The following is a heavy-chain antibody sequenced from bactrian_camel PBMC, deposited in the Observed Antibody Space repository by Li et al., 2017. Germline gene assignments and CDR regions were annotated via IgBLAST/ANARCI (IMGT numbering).Heavy chain of an antibody. CDR3: TTGYSFIY. J-gene: IGHJ4*01. Sequence: HVQLVESGGGSVQAGGSLRLSCVASKYAFSSNCIGWFRQAPGKVRELVSSIRSDGHTYYADAVKGRFTIAQDNAENTVSLLMSSLKSEDTARYHCTTGYSFIYWGQGTQVTVS. CDR2: IRSDGHT. CDR1: KYAFSSNC. V-gene: IGHV3-2*01.